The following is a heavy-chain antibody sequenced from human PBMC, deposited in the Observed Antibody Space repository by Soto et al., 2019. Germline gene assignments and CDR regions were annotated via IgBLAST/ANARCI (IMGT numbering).Heavy chain of an antibody. J-gene: IGHJ5*02. Sequence: LSLTCAGYGGSASGYYFNWFRQPPGKGLEGIGEMNHTGVTHYNPSLKSRVTMSVDTSKNQFSLRLSSVTAADTAIYYCATRITVFGLLIPPFDPWGQGTQVTVSS. CDR2: MNHTGVT. CDR3: ATRITVFGLLIPPFDP. V-gene: IGHV4-34*01. D-gene: IGHD3-3*01. CDR1: GGSASGYY.